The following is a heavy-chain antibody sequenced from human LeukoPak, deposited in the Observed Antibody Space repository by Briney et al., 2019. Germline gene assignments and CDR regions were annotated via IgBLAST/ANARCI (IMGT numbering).Heavy chain of an antibody. CDR2: IRYDGSNK. CDR3: AKDLGRFGELIDY. CDR1: GFTFSSYG. V-gene: IGHV3-30*02. Sequence: GGSLRPSCAASGFTFSSYGMHWVRQAPGKGLEGVAFIRYDGSNKYYADSVKGRFTISRDNSKNTLYLQMNSLRAEDTAVYYCAKDLGRFGELIDYWGQGTLVTVSS. D-gene: IGHD3-10*01. J-gene: IGHJ4*02.